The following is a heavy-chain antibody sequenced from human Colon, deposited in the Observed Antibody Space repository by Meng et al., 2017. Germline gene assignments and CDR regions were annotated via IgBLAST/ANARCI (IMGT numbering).Heavy chain of an antibody. J-gene: IGHJ4*02. D-gene: IGHD6-13*01. CDR2: IMHDGSST. Sequence: LLERAGALRQPGTSLGLSCAAFGFPFSSYTMHWVRQAPGKGLEWVAAIMHDGSSTYYADSEKGRFTISRDNSKNTLYLEMNSLRAEDTAVYYCARGFIAATGLYFDYWGQGTLVTVSS. CDR3: ARGFIAATGLYFDY. CDR1: GFPFSSYT. V-gene: IGHV3-33*08.